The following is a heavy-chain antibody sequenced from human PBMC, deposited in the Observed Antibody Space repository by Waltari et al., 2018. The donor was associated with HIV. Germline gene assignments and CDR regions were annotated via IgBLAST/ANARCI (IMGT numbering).Heavy chain of an antibody. V-gene: IGHV3-64*01. CDR3: VRDSSGYYGHFDY. Sequence: EVQLVESGGGLVQPGGSLRLSCAASGFHFSNYTMHWVRQAPGKGLEYLSAITSDGDTTYYVNSVKCRFTISRDNSKNTLYLQMGSLRAEDMAVFYCVRDSSGYYGHFDYWGQGTLVTVSS. J-gene: IGHJ4*02. CDR2: ITSDGDTT. CDR1: GFHFSNYT. D-gene: IGHD6-19*01.